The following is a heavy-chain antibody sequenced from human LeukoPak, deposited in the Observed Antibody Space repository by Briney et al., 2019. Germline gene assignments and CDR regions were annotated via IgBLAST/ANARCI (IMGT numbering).Heavy chain of an antibody. CDR2: IYYSGST. V-gene: IGHV4-59*01. Sequence: PSETLSLTCTVSGGSISSYYWSWIRQPPGKGLEWLGYIYYSGSTNYNPSLKSRVTISVDTSNNQSSLKLSSVTAADTAVYYCARVYSSSWYRNYYYYMDVWGKGTTVTISS. CDR1: GGSISSYY. J-gene: IGHJ6*03. D-gene: IGHD6-13*01. CDR3: ARVYSSSWYRNYYYYMDV.